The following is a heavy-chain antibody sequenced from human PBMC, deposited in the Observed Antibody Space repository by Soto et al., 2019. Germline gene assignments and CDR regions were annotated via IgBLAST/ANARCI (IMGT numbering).Heavy chain of an antibody. D-gene: IGHD3-10*01. J-gene: IGHJ5*02. Sequence: QVQLQQWGAGLLKPSETLSLTCAVYGGSFSGYYWSWIRQPPGKGLEWIGEINHSGSTNYNPSLKSRVTISVDTSKNQFSLKLSSVTAADTAVDYCARARITMVRGVTRSWFDPWGQGTLVTVSS. V-gene: IGHV4-34*01. CDR3: ARARITMVRGVTRSWFDP. CDR1: GGSFSGYY. CDR2: INHSGST.